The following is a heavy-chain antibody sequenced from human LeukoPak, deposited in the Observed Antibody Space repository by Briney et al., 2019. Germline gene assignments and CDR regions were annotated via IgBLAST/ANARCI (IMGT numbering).Heavy chain of an antibody. V-gene: IGHV1-69*13. D-gene: IGHD2-8*01. CDR2: IIPIFGTA. J-gene: IGHJ4*02. CDR3: ARGVWGYCTNGVCPPDY. Sequence: SVTVSCTASGGTFSSYAISWVRQAPGQGLEWMGEIIPIFGTANYAQKFQGRVTITADESTSTAYMELSSLRSEDTAVYYCARGVWGYCTNGVCPPDYWGQGTLVTISS. CDR1: GGTFSSYA.